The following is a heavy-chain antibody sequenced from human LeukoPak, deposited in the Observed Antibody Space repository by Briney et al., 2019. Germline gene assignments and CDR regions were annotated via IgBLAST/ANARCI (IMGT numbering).Heavy chain of an antibody. V-gene: IGHV4-59*01. J-gene: IGHJ4*02. CDR1: GGSISSYY. Sequence: SETLSLTCTVSGGSISSYYWSWIRQPPGKGLEWIGYIYYSGSTNYNPSLKSRVTISVDTSKNQFSLKLSSVTAADTAVYYCARGKAYFDYWGQGTLVTVSS. CDR2: IYYSGST. CDR3: ARGKAYFDY.